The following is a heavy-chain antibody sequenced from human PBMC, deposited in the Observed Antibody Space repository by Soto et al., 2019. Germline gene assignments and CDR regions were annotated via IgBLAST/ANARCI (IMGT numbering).Heavy chain of an antibody. CDR2: IDPSDSCT. J-gene: IGHJ5*02. Sequence: PGESLKISCKGSGYSFTSYWISWVRQMPGKGLEWMGRIDPSDSCTNYSPSFQGHVTISADKSISTAYLQWSSLKASDTAMYYCARIVDCSGGSCYTIDPNWFDPWGQGTLVTISS. CDR3: ARIVDCSGGSCYTIDPNWFDP. V-gene: IGHV5-10-1*01. D-gene: IGHD2-15*01. CDR1: GYSFTSYW.